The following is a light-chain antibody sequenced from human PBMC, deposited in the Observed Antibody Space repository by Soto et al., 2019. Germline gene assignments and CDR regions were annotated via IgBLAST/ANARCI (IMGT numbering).Light chain of an antibody. CDR2: SNN. J-gene: IGLJ2*01. CDR3: AAWDDSLNGVL. CDR1: SSNIGINT. V-gene: IGLV1-44*01. Sequence: QSVLTQPPSASGTPGQRVTISCSGSSSNIGINTVNWYQQLPGTAPKLLIYSNNQRPSGVTDRFSGSKSGTSASLAISGLQSEDEADHYCAAWDDSLNGVLFGGGTKLTVL.